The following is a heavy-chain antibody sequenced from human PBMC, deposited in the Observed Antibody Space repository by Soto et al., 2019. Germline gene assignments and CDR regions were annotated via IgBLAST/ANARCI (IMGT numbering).Heavy chain of an antibody. CDR3: ARIYGGDAFDI. CDR2: IYYSGST. CDR1: GGSISSSSYY. D-gene: IGHD3-10*01. Sequence: QLQLQESGPGLVKPSETLSLTCTVSGGSISSSSYYWGWIRQPPGKGLEWIGRIYYSGSTYYNPSLKSRVTISVDTSKNQFSLKLSSVTAADTAVYYCARIYGGDAFDIWGQGTMVTVSS. J-gene: IGHJ3*02. V-gene: IGHV4-39*01.